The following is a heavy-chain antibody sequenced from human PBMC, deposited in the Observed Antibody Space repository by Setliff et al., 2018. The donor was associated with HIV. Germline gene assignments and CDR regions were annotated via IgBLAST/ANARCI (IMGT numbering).Heavy chain of an antibody. CDR2: MNPNSGDA. V-gene: IGHV1-8*01. Sequence: ASVKVSCKASGYTFTSYDINWVRQATGQGLEWMGWMNPNSGDAGYAQKFQGRVTMTRNTSISTAYMELSSLRSEDTAVYYCARRGTGDYYYYYYMDVWGKGTTVTVSS. D-gene: IGHD7-27*01. CDR1: GYTFTSYD. J-gene: IGHJ6*03. CDR3: ARRGTGDYYYYYYMDV.